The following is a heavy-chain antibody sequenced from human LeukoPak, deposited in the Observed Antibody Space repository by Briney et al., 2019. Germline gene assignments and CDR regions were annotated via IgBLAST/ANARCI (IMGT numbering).Heavy chain of an antibody. CDR3: ARDQEGFDY. CDR2: IYPRDGST. V-gene: IGHV1-46*01. CDR1: GYTFTSNY. Sequence: ASVKVSCTASGYTFTSNYIHWVRQAPGQGLEWMGMIYPRDGSTSYAQKFQGRVTVTRDTSMSTVHMELSGLRSEGTAVYYCARDQEGFDYWGQGTLVTVSS. J-gene: IGHJ4*02.